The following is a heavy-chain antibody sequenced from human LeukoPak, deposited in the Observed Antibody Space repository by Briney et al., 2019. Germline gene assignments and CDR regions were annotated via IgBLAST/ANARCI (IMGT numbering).Heavy chain of an antibody. CDR1: GFTFSNSA. V-gene: IGHV3-23*01. J-gene: IGHJ4*02. Sequence: GGSLRLSCSASGFTFSNSAMSWVRQAPGKGLEWVSAISGGGGSTYYADSVKGRFTISRDNSKNTVYLQMNTLRAEDTALYYCAKDHAYYYDSSGYYYFHYWGQATLVTVPS. CDR3: AKDHAYYYDSSGYYYFHY. D-gene: IGHD3-22*01. CDR2: ISGGGGST.